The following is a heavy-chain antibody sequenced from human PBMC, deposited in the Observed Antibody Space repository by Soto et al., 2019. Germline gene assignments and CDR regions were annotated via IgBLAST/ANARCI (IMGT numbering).Heavy chain of an antibody. D-gene: IGHD5-12*01. J-gene: IGHJ4*02. V-gene: IGHV1-46*03. CDR1: GYTFTSYY. CDR3: ARAAREYSGYDGIDY. Sequence: PSVKVSCKASGYTFTSYYMHWVRQAPGQGLEWMGIINPSGGSTSYAQKFQGRVTMTRDTSTSTVYMELSSLRSEDTAVYYCARAAREYSGYDGIDYWGQGTLVTVSS. CDR2: INPSGGST.